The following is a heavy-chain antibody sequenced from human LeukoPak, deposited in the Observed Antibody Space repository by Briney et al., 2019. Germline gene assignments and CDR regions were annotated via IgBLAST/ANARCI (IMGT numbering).Heavy chain of an antibody. CDR2: IYYSGST. Sequence: PSETLSLTCTVSGGSISSSSYYWGWIRQPPGKGLEWIGSIYYSGSTYYNPSLKSRVTISVDTSKNQFSLKLSSVTAADTAVYYCASRRAVAAYYYYMDVWGKGTTVTVSS. V-gene: IGHV4-39*01. CDR1: GGSISSSSYY. D-gene: IGHD6-19*01. CDR3: ASRRAVAAYYYYMDV. J-gene: IGHJ6*03.